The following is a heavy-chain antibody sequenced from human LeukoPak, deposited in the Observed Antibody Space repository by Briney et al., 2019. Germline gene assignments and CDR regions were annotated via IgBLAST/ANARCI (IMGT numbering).Heavy chain of an antibody. V-gene: IGHV3-23*01. J-gene: IGHJ4*02. CDR1: GFTFCTYA. CDR2: LSNGGGSGGGT. CDR3: AKAMSIDYYDSKNLYGVEFDS. D-gene: IGHD3-22*01. Sequence: PGGSLSRYCSASGFTFCTYAMMWLRQATGKGLVGGSDLSNGGGSGGGTFYADSEKGRFTISRDNSNNTLYLQLSSLRAEDTAVYYCAKAMSIDYYDSKNLYGVEFDSWGQGTLVTVSS.